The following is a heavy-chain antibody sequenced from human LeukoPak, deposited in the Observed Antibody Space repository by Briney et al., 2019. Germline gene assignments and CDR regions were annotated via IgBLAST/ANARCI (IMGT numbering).Heavy chain of an antibody. V-gene: IGHV4-59*11. J-gene: IGHJ1*01. CDR1: GGSISSHY. CDR2: IYYSGST. CDR3: AARAEYFQH. Sequence: SETLSLTCTVSGGSISSHYWSWIRQPPGKGLEWIGYIYYSGSTNYNPSLKSRVTISVDTSKNQFSLKLSSVTAADTAVYYCAARAEYFQHWGQGTLVTVSS.